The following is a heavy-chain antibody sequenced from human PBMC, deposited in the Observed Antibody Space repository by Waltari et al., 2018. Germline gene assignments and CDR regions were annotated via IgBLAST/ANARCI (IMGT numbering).Heavy chain of an antibody. Sequence: EVQLVESGGGLVQPGGSLRLSCAASGFTFSSYWMIWVRQAPGKGLELVANIKQDGSEKYYVDSVKGRFTISRDNAKNSLYLQMNSLRAEDTAVYYCARGGLIAAAGGDYWGQGTLVTVSS. CDR1: GFTFSSYW. V-gene: IGHV3-7*01. CDR3: ARGGLIAAAGGDY. D-gene: IGHD6-13*01. J-gene: IGHJ4*02. CDR2: IKQDGSEK.